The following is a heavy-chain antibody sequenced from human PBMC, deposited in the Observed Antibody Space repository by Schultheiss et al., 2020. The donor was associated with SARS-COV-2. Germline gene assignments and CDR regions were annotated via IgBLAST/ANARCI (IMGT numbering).Heavy chain of an antibody. CDR3: AKEGVYDYVWGSYRHPNYFDY. V-gene: IGHV3-30*18. Sequence: GGSLRLSCAASGFTFSSYDMHWVRQAPGKGLVWVAVISYDGSNKYYADSVKGRFTISRDNSKNTLYLQMNSLRAEDTAVYYCAKEGVYDYVWGSYRHPNYFDYWGQGTLVTVSS. CDR1: GFTFSSYD. CDR2: ISYDGSNK. D-gene: IGHD3-16*02. J-gene: IGHJ4*02.